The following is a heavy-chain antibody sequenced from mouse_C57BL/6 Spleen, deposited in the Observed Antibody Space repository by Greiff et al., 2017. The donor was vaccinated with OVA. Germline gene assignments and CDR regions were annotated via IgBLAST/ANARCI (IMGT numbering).Heavy chain of an antibody. CDR2: IWWDDDK. V-gene: IGHV8-8*01. CDR1: GFSLSTFGLG. Sequence: QVPLKVCGPGILQPSQTLSLTCSFSGFSLSTFGLGVGWIRQPSGQGLEWLAHIWWDDDKYYNPALKSRLTISKDTSKNQVFLKIANVDTADTATYYCARMDSSGYVRAMEYWGQGTSGTVSS. D-gene: IGHD3-2*02. CDR3: ARMDSSGYVRAMEY. J-gene: IGHJ4*01.